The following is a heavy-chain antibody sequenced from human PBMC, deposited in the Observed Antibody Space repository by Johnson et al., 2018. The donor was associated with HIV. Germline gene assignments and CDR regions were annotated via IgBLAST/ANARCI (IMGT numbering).Heavy chain of an antibody. CDR1: GSTLSSYG. D-gene: IGHD4-23*01. Sequence: EQLVESGGGAVQPGGPLRLSRAASGSTLSSYGLHRVRQAPGKGREWEAFLRYDGSNKSYGDSVKGRFTISRDNSKNTLYLQMNSLRTEDTAMYYCARERGYFGNPAFDIWGQGTMVTVSS. CDR2: LRYDGSNK. V-gene: IGHV3-30*02. CDR3: ARERGYFGNPAFDI. J-gene: IGHJ3*02.